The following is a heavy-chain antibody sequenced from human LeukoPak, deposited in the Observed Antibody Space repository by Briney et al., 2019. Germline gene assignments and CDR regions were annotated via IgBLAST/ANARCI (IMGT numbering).Heavy chain of an antibody. CDR1: GGSISSSSYY. Sequence: SETLSLTCTVSGGSISSSSYYWGWIRQPPGTGLEWIGSIYYSGSTYYNPSLKSRVTISVDTSKNQFSLKLSSVTAADTAVYYCARDPPRGIAAAGSDYWGQGTLVTVSS. V-gene: IGHV4-39*02. J-gene: IGHJ4*02. CDR3: ARDPPRGIAAAGSDY. D-gene: IGHD6-13*01. CDR2: IYYSGST.